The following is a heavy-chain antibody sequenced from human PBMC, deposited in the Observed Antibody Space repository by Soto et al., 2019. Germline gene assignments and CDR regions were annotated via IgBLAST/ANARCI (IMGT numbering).Heavy chain of an antibody. CDR2: IYSGGST. CDR1: GFTVSSNY. Sequence: EVQLVESGGGLIQPGGSLRLSCAASGFTVSSNYMSWVRQAPGKGLEWVSVIYSGGSTYYADSVKGRFTISRDNSKNTLYLQMNSLRAEDTAVYYCAREGYYDSSGYYYPTKGMDVWGQGTTVTVSS. V-gene: IGHV3-53*01. D-gene: IGHD3-22*01. J-gene: IGHJ6*02. CDR3: AREGYYDSSGYYYPTKGMDV.